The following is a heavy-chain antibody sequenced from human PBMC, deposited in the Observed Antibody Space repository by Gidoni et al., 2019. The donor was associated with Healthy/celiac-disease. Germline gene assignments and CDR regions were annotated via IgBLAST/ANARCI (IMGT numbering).Heavy chain of an antibody. D-gene: IGHD6-13*01. CDR1: GYSFTSYW. CDR2: IYPGDSDT. V-gene: IGHV5-51*01. CDR3: ARLEFSQYSSIDWYFDL. Sequence: EVQLVQSGAEVKKPGESLKISCKGSGYSFTSYWIGWVRQMPGKGLEWMGIIYPGDSDTRYSPSFQGQVTISADKSISTAYLQWSSLKASDTAMYYCARLEFSQYSSIDWYFDLWGRGTLVTVSS. J-gene: IGHJ2*01.